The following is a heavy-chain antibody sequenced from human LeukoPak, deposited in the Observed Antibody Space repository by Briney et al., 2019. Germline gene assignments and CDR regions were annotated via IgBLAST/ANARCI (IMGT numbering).Heavy chain of an antibody. D-gene: IGHD6-19*01. J-gene: IGHJ4*02. CDR2: ISGSDYST. Sequence: GGSLSLSCAASGFTFSSYAMTWVRQAPGRGLEWVSDISGSDYSTYYADSVKGRFTISRDNSKNTLYLQMNSLRVEDTAIYYCAKDYTGYSSGRFGSWGQGTLVTVSS. V-gene: IGHV3-23*01. CDR3: AKDYTGYSSGRFGS. CDR1: GFTFSSYA.